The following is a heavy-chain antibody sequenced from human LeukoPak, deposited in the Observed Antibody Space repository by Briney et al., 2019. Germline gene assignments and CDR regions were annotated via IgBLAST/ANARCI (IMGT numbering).Heavy chain of an antibody. CDR2: IYYSGST. CDR3: ARDLRIAAAGRLDP. V-gene: IGHV4-59*01. J-gene: IGHJ5*02. D-gene: IGHD6-13*01. CDR1: GGSISSYY. Sequence: SETLSLTCTVSGGSISSYYWSWIRQPPGKGLEWIGYIYYSGSTNYNPSLKSRVTISVDTSKNLFSLKLSSVTAAGTAVYYCARDLRIAAAGRLDPWGQGTLVTVSS.